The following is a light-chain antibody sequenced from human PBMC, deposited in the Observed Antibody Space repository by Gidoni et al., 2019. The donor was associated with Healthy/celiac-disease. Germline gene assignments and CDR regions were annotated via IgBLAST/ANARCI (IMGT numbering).Light chain of an antibody. CDR3: QQYDNLPLT. CDR2: YAS. Sequence: DIQMTQSPSSLSASAGDRVTITCQASQYISNYLNWYQQKPGKAPKLLIYYASNLETGVPSRFSGSGSGTDFTFTISSLQPEDIATYYCQQYDNLPLTFGGXTKVEIK. J-gene: IGKJ4*01. CDR1: QYISNY. V-gene: IGKV1-33*01.